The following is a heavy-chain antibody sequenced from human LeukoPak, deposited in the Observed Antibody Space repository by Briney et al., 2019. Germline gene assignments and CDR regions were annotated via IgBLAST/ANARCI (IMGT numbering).Heavy chain of an antibody. CDR2: ISLAGQT. V-gene: IGHV4/OR15-8*02. CDR3: SRESGAFCPFGY. J-gene: IGHJ4*02. CDR1: GGPISGTNW. Sequence: SETLSLTCGVSGGPISGTNWWGWVRQPPGQGLEWIGEISLAGQTNYNPSLNGRVTMSLDKSSNQLSLNLTSVTAADTATYYCSRESGAFCPFGYWGQGTLVIVSS. D-gene: IGHD1-26*01.